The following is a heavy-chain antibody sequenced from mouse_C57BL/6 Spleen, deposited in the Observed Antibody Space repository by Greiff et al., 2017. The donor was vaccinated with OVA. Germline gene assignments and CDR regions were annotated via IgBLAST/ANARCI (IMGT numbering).Heavy chain of an antibody. CDR3: ARWQTGTEYFDV. D-gene: IGHD4-1*01. J-gene: IGHJ1*03. Sequence: EVQLQQSGPELVKPGASVKISCKASGYSFTGYYMNWVKQSPEKSLEWIGEINPSTGGTTYNQKFKAKATLTVDKSSSTAYMQLKSLTSEDSAVYYCARWQTGTEYFDVWGTGTTVTVSS. V-gene: IGHV1-42*01. CDR1: GYSFTGYY. CDR2: INPSTGGT.